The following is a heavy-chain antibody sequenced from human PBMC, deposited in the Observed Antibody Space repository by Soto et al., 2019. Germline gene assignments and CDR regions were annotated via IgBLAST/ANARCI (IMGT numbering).Heavy chain of an antibody. CDR3: ARDWQDIVVVVDATSHYYYGMDV. Sequence: QVQLVQSGAEVKKPGASVKVSCKASGYTFTSYGISWVRQAPGQGLEWMGWISAYNGNTNYAQKLQGRVTMTTDTSTSTAYMELRSLRSDDTAVYYCARDWQDIVVVVDATSHYYYGMDVWGQGTTVTVSS. CDR2: ISAYNGNT. J-gene: IGHJ6*02. D-gene: IGHD2-15*01. CDR1: GYTFTSYG. V-gene: IGHV1-18*01.